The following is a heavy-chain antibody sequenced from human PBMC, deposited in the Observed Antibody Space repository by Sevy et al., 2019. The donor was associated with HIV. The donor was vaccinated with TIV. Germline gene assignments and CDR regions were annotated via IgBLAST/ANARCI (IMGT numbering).Heavy chain of an antibody. D-gene: IGHD6-13*01. Sequence: GGSLRLSCAASGFTFSSYWMHWVRQAPGKGLVWVSRINSDGSSTSYADSVKGRFTISRDNAKNTLYLQMNSLRAEDTAVYYCARVGGNLAAADRYYYWGQGPLVTVSS. CDR1: GFTFSSYW. CDR3: ARVGGNLAAADRYYY. V-gene: IGHV3-74*01. J-gene: IGHJ4*02. CDR2: INSDGSST.